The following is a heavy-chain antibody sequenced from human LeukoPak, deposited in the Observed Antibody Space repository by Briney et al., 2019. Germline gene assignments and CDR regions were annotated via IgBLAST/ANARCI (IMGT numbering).Heavy chain of an antibody. V-gene: IGHV4-59*12. Sequence: SETLSLTCTVSGGSISSYYWSWIRQPPGKGLEWIGYIYYSGSTNYNPSLKSRVTISVDTSKNQFSLKLSSVTAADTAVYYCATEGGYGSGGLDYWGQETLVTVSS. CDR1: GGSISSYY. CDR2: IYYSGST. CDR3: ATEGGYGSGGLDY. J-gene: IGHJ4*02. D-gene: IGHD3-10*01.